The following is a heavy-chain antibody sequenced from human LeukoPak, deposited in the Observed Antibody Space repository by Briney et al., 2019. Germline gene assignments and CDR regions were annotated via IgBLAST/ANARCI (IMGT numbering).Heavy chain of an antibody. CDR2: IYYSGST. Sequence: PSETLSLTCTVSGGSISSYYWSWIRQPPGKGLEWIGYIYYSGSTNYNPSLKSRVTISVDTSKNQFSLKLSSVTAADTAVYYCARVYDSSGALDAFDTWGQGTMVTVSS. CDR3: ARVYDSSGALDAFDT. V-gene: IGHV4-59*01. D-gene: IGHD3-22*01. CDR1: GGSISSYY. J-gene: IGHJ3*02.